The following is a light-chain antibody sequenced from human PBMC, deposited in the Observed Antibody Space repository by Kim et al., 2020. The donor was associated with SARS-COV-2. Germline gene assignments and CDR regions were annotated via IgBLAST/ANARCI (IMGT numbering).Light chain of an antibody. CDR1: QSVNSN. CDR2: GAS. Sequence: EIVMTQSPATLSVYPGDRATLSCRASQSVNSNLAWYQHKPGQAPSLLIYGASTRATGIPARFSGSGSGTEFTLTISSLQSEDFAVYYCQQYNNWPRTFGQGTKVDIK. V-gene: IGKV3-15*01. CDR3: QQYNNWPRT. J-gene: IGKJ1*01.